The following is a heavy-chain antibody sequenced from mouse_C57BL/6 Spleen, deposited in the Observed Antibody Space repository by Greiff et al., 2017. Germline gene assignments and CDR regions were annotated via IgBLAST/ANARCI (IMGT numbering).Heavy chain of an antibody. V-gene: IGHV1-15*01. J-gene: IGHJ3*01. CDR1: GYTFTDYE. CDR3: TSNWGRFAY. CDR2: IDPETGGT. D-gene: IGHD4-1*01. Sequence: QVQLKESGAELVRPGASVTMSCKASGYTFTDYEMHWVKQTHVNGLEWIGAIDPETGGTAYNQKFKGKAILTAEKSSSTAYMELSSLTSEDSADYYCTSNWGRFAYWGRESMVTIAA.